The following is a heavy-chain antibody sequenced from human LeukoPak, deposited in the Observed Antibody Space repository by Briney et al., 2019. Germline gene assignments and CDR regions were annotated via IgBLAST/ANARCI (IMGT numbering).Heavy chain of an antibody. D-gene: IGHD3-22*01. CDR2: ISTYNGDT. Sequence: ASVKVSCKASGYTFTGYYMHWVRQAPGQGLEWMGWISTYNGDTNYAQKLQGRVTMTTDTSTNTAYMELRSLRSDDTAVYYCARDDSMIVAEDWFDPWGQGTLVTVSS. J-gene: IGHJ5*02. CDR3: ARDDSMIVAEDWFDP. V-gene: IGHV1-18*04. CDR1: GYTFTGYY.